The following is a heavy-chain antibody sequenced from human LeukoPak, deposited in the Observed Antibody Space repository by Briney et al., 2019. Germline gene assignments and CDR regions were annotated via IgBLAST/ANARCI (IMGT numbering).Heavy chain of an antibody. J-gene: IGHJ4*02. CDR2: ITGSGDNS. CDR1: GFTFSNYA. CDR3: ARDYKYAFDN. D-gene: IGHD5-24*01. V-gene: IGHV3-23*01. Sequence: GGSLRLSCAASGFTFSNYAMSWIRQAPGKGLEWVSLITGSGDNSYYTDSVKGRFTISGDKAKNSLYLQMNSLRVEDTAVYYCARDYKYAFDNWGQGTLVTVSS.